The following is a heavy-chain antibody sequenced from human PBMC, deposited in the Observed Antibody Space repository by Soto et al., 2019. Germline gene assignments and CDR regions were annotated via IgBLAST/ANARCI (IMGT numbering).Heavy chain of an antibody. V-gene: IGHV3-11*01. CDR3: ARAAYDSSGYYGIYYYGMDV. CDR1: GFTFSDYY. Sequence: QVQLVESGGGLVKPGGTLRLSCETSGFTFSDYYMSWIRQAPGKGLEWVSYISSSGSTIYYADSVKGRFTISRDNAKNSLYLQMNSRRAEDTAVYYCARAAYDSSGYYGIYYYGMDVWGKGTTVTVSS. J-gene: IGHJ6*04. D-gene: IGHD3-22*01. CDR2: ISSSGSTI.